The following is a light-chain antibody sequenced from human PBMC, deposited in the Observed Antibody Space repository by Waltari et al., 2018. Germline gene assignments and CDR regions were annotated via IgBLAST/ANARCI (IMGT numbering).Light chain of an antibody. J-gene: IGKJ1*01. CDR1: QGINNE. V-gene: IGKV1-27*01. CDR2: GAS. CDR3: QQDHTPPWT. Sequence: DIHMTQSPSSLSASVGDRLTVTCRASQGINNELNWYQQKPGKAPTILIYGASTLQTGVSSRFSGSGSGTDFTLTISSLQPEDAASYYCQQDHTPPWTFGQGTKVEIK.